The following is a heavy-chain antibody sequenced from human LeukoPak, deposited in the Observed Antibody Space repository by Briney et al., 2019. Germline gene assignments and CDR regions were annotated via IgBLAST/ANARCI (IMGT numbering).Heavy chain of an antibody. V-gene: IGHV3-7*01. J-gene: IGHJ4*02. D-gene: IGHD3-10*01. CDR2: IKPDGSET. CDR1: GFPFKGYW. Sequence: SGGSLRLSCVASGFPFKGYWMTWVRQSPGKGLDWVANIKPDGSETNYLDSVKGRFTISRDSARDSLFLEMNNLRVDDTAVYYCARDGGESWPLDEWGQGILVTVSS. CDR3: ARDGGESWPLDE.